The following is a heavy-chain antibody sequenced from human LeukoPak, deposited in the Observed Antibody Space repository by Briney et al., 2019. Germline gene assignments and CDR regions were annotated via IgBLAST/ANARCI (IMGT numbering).Heavy chain of an antibody. CDR1: GFTFSNYW. Sequence: PGGSLRLSCAASGFTFSNYWMSWVRQAPGKGLEWVANIKQDGSEKYYVDSVKGRLTISRDNAKNSLYLQMNSLRAEDTAVYFCARRSVMDVWGQGTTVTVSS. V-gene: IGHV3-7*05. CDR2: IKQDGSEK. CDR3: ARRSVMDV. J-gene: IGHJ6*02.